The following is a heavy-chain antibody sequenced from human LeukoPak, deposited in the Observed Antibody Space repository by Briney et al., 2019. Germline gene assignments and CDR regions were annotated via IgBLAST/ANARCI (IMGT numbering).Heavy chain of an antibody. Sequence: SETLSLTCAVYGGSFSGYYWSWIRQPAGKGLEWIGRIYTSGSTNYNPSLKSRVTMSGDTSKNQFSLKLSSVTAADTAVYYCARDSLVRGVIYYFDYWGQGTLVSVSS. D-gene: IGHD3-10*01. J-gene: IGHJ4*02. CDR3: ARDSLVRGVIYYFDY. CDR1: GGSFSGYY. V-gene: IGHV4-4*07. CDR2: IYTSGST.